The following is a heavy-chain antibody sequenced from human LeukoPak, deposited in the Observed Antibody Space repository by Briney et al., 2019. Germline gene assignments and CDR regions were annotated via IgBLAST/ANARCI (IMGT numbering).Heavy chain of an antibody. CDR1: GFTFSSYS. J-gene: IGHJ4*02. CDR2: ISSSSSYI. CDR3: ARDWEVVATGYFDY. Sequence: GSLRLSCAASGFTFSSYSMNWVRQAPGKGLEWVSSISSSSSYIYYADSVKGRFTISRDNAKNSLYLQMNSLRAEDTAVYYCARDWEVVATGYFDYWGQGTLVTVSS. V-gene: IGHV3-21*01. D-gene: IGHD5-12*01.